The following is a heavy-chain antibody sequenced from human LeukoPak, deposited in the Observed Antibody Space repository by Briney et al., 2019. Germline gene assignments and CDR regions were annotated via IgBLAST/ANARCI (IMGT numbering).Heavy chain of an antibody. CDR2: MNPNSGNT. V-gene: IGHV1-8*01. D-gene: IGHD2-15*01. J-gene: IGHJ3*02. CDR1: GYTFTSYD. CDR3: ARDIGYCSGGSCYHAFDI. Sequence: ASVKVSCKASGYTFTSYDINWVRQATGQGLEWMGWMNPNSGNTGYAQKFQGRVTMTRNTPISTAYMELSSLRSEDTAVYYCARDIGYCSGGSCYHAFDIWGQGTMVTVSS.